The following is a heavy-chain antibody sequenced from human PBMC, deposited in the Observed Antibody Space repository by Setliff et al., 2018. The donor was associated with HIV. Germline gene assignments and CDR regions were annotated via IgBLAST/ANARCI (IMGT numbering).Heavy chain of an antibody. J-gene: IGHJ2*01. Sequence: SETLSLTCTVSGGSISRYYWSWIRQPPGKGLEWIGYVYYSGGTNYNVSLKSRVTMSVDTSKRQFSLRLNSVTAADTAMYYCARDPKGYTSATWYFDLWGRGTPVTVSS. CDR2: VYYSGGT. V-gene: IGHV4-59*01. D-gene: IGHD6-19*01. CDR3: ARDPKGYTSATWYFDL. CDR1: GGSISRYY.